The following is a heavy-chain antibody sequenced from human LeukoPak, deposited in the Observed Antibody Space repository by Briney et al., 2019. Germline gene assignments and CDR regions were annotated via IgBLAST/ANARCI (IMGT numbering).Heavy chain of an antibody. V-gene: IGHV1-2*02. CDR2: INPKTGGT. CDR3: ARDGRLTIFVRGIITEGSPPKN. J-gene: IGHJ4*02. D-gene: IGHD3-10*01. CDR1: GYTFTDSY. Sequence: GASAKVSCKASGYTFTDSYMHWVRQAPGQGLEWMGWINPKTGGTNYAQRFQGRVTITRDTSIRTAYMELNSLRSDDTAVYYCARDGRLTIFVRGIITEGSPPKNWGQGTLVTVSS.